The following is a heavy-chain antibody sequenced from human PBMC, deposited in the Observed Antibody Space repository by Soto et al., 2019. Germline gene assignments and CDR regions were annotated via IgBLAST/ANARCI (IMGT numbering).Heavy chain of an antibody. V-gene: IGHV3-74*01. CDR2: INSDGSST. D-gene: IGHD3-3*01. J-gene: IGHJ5*02. CDR3: APRLTIFGIVKLSTWFDP. Sequence: GGSLRLSCAASGFTFSSYWMHWVRQAPGKGLVWVSRINSDGSSTFYADSVKGRFTISRDNSKKTLYLQMNGLRAEDTAVYYCAPRLTIFGIVKLSTWFDPWGQGTLVTVSS. CDR1: GFTFSSYW.